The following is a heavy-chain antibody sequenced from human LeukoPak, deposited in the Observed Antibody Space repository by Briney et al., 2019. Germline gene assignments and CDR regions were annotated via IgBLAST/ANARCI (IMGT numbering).Heavy chain of an antibody. D-gene: IGHD3-10*01. CDR1: GGSFSGYY. CDR2: INHSGST. V-gene: IGHV4-34*01. CDR3: ARAGSSIIYRGAFDI. J-gene: IGHJ3*02. Sequence: SETLSLTCAVYGGSFSGYYWSWIRQPPGKGLEWIGEINHSGSTNYNPSLKSRVTISVDTSKNQFSLKLSSVTAADTAVYYCARAGSSIIYRGAFDIWGQGTMVTVS.